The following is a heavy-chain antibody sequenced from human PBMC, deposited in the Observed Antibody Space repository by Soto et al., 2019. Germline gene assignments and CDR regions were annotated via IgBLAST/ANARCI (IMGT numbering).Heavy chain of an antibody. D-gene: IGHD1-26*01. J-gene: IGHJ6*02. V-gene: IGHV1-18*04. Sequence: QVQLVQSGAEVKKPGASVKVSCKASGYTFTSYGITWVRQAPGQGLEWMGWISAYNGNTNYAQKRQDRVTMSTDTATSTAYMELRSLRSDDTAVYYCARGGSGTCFITGDYSYGMDVWGHGTTVTVSS. CDR1: GYTFTSYG. CDR2: ISAYNGNT. CDR3: ARGGSGTCFITGDYSYGMDV.